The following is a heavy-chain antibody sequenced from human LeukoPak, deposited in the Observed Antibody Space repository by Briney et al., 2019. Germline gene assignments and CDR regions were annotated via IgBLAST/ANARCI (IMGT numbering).Heavy chain of an antibody. CDR2: IIPIFGTA. V-gene: IGHV1-69*05. J-gene: IGHJ4*02. D-gene: IGHD3-16*01. Sequence: SVKVSFKASGGTFSSYAISWVRQAPGQGLEWMGGIIPIFGTANYAQKFQGRVTITTDESTSTAYMGLSSLRSEDTAVYYCARGGVNKAWPRDWGQGTLVTVSS. CDR1: GGTFSSYA. CDR3: ARGGVNKAWPRD.